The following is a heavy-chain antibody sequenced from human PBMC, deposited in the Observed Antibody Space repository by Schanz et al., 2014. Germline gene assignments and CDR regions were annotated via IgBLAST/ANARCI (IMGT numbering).Heavy chain of an antibody. CDR2: ISAYSGNS. V-gene: IGHV1-18*01. J-gene: IGHJ6*02. CDR3: ARDNLVSSSWYNYYGMDV. Sequence: QVKLVQSGAEVKKPGASVKVSCKASGYTLTGFGVSWVRQAPGQGREWMGWISAYSGNSKYAQKLQGRVTMTTDTSTSTAYMELRSLRSDDTAVYYCARDNLVSSSWYNYYGMDVWGQGTTVTVSS. CDR1: GYTLTGFG. D-gene: IGHD6-13*01.